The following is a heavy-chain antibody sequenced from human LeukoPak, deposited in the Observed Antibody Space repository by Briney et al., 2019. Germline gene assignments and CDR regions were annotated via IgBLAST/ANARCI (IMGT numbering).Heavy chain of an antibody. Sequence: PGGSLRLSCAASGFTFDDYGMSWVRQAPGKGLEWVSGINWNGGSTGYADSLKGRFTISRDNAKNSLYLQMNSLSAEDTALYYCARGYGSGEDGDYWGQGTLVTVSS. J-gene: IGHJ4*02. CDR3: ARGYGSGEDGDY. V-gene: IGHV3-20*04. D-gene: IGHD3-10*01. CDR2: INWNGGST. CDR1: GFTFDDYG.